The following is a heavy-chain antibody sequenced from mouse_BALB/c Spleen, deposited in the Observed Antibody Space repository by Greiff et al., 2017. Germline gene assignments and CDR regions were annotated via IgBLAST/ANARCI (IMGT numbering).Heavy chain of an antibody. CDR3: ARSEGMAY. CDR2: ISSGSSTI. J-gene: IGHJ3*01. Sequence: EVKVEESGGGLVQPGGSRKLSCAASGFTFSSFGMHWVRQAPEKGLEWVAYISSGSSTIYYADTVKGRFTISRDNPKNTLFLQMTSLRSEDTAMYYCARSEGMAYWGQGTLVTVSA. V-gene: IGHV5-17*02. CDR1: GFTFSSFG. D-gene: IGHD2-10*02.